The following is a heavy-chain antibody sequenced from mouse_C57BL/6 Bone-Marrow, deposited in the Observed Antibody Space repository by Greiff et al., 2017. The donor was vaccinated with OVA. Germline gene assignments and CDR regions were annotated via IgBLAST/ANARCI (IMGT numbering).Heavy chain of an antibody. CDR2: INYDGSST. Sequence: EVQVVESEGGLVQPGSSMKLSCTASGFTFSDYYMAWVRQVPEKGLEWVANINYDGSSTYYLDSLKSRFIISRDNAKNILYLQVSSLKSEDTATYYCARVYYGYDGSVDYWGQGTTLTVSS. CDR3: ARVYYGYDGSVDY. V-gene: IGHV5-16*01. J-gene: IGHJ2*01. D-gene: IGHD2-2*01. CDR1: GFTFSDYY.